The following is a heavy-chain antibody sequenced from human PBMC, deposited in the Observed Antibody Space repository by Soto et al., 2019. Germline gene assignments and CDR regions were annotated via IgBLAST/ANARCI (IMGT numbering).Heavy chain of an antibody. J-gene: IGHJ4*02. V-gene: IGHV1-8*01. CDR1: GYTFTSYD. CDR2: MNPNSGNT. Sequence: QVQLVQSGAEVKKPGASVKVSCKASGYTFTSYDINWVRQATGQGLEWMGWMNPNSGNTGYAQKFQGRVTITADKSTSTAYMELSSLRSEDTAVYYCARTGSSGYYFDYWGQGTLVTVSS. D-gene: IGHD3-22*01. CDR3: ARTGSSGYYFDY.